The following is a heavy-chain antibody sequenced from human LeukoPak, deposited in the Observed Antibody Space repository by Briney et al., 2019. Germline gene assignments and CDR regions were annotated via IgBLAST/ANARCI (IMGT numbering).Heavy chain of an antibody. Sequence: GGSLRLSCAASGFTFSSYAITWVRQAPGKGLEWVSVIYSGGSTYYADSVKGRFTISRDNSKNTLYLQMNSLRAEDTAVYYCARMGFLDYWGQGTLVTVSS. J-gene: IGHJ4*02. CDR3: ARMGFLDY. V-gene: IGHV3-53*01. CDR1: GFTFSSYA. CDR2: IYSGGST. D-gene: IGHD3-3*01.